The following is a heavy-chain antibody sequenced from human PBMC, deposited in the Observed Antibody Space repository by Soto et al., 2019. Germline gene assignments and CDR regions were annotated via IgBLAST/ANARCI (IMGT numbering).Heavy chain of an antibody. V-gene: IGHV3-23*01. J-gene: IGHJ4*02. CDR2: ISASGVST. Sequence: EVQLLDSGGGLAQPGGSLRVSCAASGFIFNNYAMNWVRQAPGEGLQWVAGISASGVSTYYADSVKGRFIISRDNSKNTLFLQMNSLRAEDTAIYYCAKVPRRPYYFDHWGLGTLVTVSS. CDR1: GFIFNNYA. CDR3: AKVPRRPYYFDH. D-gene: IGHD1-1*01.